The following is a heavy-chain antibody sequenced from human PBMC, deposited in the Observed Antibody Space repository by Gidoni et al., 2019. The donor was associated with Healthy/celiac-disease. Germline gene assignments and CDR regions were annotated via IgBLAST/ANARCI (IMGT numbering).Heavy chain of an antibody. CDR3: ARVRNYYDSSGYPGGFDY. D-gene: IGHD3-22*01. Sequence: QVQLVQSGAEVKKPGSSVKVSCKASGGTFSSYAISWVRQAPGQGLEWMGGIIPIFGTANYAQKFQGRVTITADESTSTAYMELSSLRSEDTAVYYCARVRNYYDSSGYPGGFDYWGQGTLVTVSS. CDR2: IIPIFGTA. J-gene: IGHJ4*02. V-gene: IGHV1-69*01. CDR1: GGTFSSYA.